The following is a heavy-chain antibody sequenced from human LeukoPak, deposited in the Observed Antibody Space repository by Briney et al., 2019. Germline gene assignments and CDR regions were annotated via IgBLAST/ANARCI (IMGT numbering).Heavy chain of an antibody. V-gene: IGHV4-61*02. CDR2: IYSSGRS. CDR1: GGSISSASYY. D-gene: IGHD1-26*01. J-gene: IGHJ5*02. CDR3: ARDLGGSYSSGNWFDP. Sequence: PSETLSLTCTVPGGSISSASYYWSWIRQPPGKGLEWIGRIYSSGRSNYNPSLKSRVTISVDTSKNQFSLRLSSVTAADTAVYYCARDLGGSYSSGNWFDPWGEGTLVTVSS.